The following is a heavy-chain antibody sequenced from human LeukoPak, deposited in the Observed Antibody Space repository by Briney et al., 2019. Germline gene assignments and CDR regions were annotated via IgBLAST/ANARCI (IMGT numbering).Heavy chain of an antibody. CDR3: ARGGIQLWFLVDY. Sequence: GSSVKVSCKASGYTFTGYFMHWVRQPPGQGLEWMGWINPNRGGTNYAQKFQGRVNMTRDTSISTAYMELSSLRSDDTAVYYCARGGIQLWFLVDYWGQGTLVTVSS. J-gene: IGHJ4*02. V-gene: IGHV1-2*02. D-gene: IGHD5-18*01. CDR2: INPNRGGT. CDR1: GYTFTGYF.